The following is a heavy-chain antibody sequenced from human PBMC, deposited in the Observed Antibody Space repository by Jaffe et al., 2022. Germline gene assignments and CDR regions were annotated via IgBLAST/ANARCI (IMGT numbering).Heavy chain of an antibody. J-gene: IGHJ4*02. CDR1: GFTFSSYA. CDR2: ISGGGGST. D-gene: IGHD6-6*01. CDR3: AKDRSSSSWVSDY. V-gene: IGHV3-23*01. Sequence: EVQLLESGGGLVQPGGSLRLSCAASGFTFSSYAMSWVRQAPGKGLEWVSAISGGGGSTYYADSVKGRFTISRDNSKNTLYLQMNSLRAEDTAVYYCAKDRSSSSWVSDYWGQGTLVTVSS.